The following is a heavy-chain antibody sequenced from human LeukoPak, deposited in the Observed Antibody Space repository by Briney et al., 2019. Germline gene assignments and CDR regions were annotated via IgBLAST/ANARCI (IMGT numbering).Heavy chain of an antibody. J-gene: IGHJ4*02. CDR1: GDSLSRYY. Sequence: PSETLSLTCTVSGDSLSRYYWSWIRQFPGGRLQWIAYIYHTGSINYNPSLKTRITMSIDTSEKQFSLNLSSVTAADTAVYYCARVGNRFCDNTGCYVFDSWGQGTQVIVSS. CDR2: IYHTGSI. D-gene: IGHD2-2*01. V-gene: IGHV4-59*01. CDR3: ARVGNRFCDNTGCYVFDS.